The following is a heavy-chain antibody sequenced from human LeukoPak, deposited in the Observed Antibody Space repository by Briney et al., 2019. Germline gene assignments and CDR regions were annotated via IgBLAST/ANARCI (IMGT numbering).Heavy chain of an antibody. CDR3: ARINTIFDYYFDY. D-gene: IGHD3-3*01. J-gene: IGHJ4*02. CDR2: IIPIFGTA. CDR1: GGTFSSYA. V-gene: IGHV1-69*01. Sequence: SVKVSCKASGGTFSSYAISWVRHSPGQGLEWMGGIIPIFGTANYAQKFQGRVTITADESTSTAYMELSSLRSEDTAVYYCARINTIFDYYFDYWGQGTLVTVSS.